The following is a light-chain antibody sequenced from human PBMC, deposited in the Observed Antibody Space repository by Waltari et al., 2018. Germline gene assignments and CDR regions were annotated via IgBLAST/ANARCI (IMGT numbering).Light chain of an antibody. J-gene: IGLJ3*02. Sequence: SYVLTQPPSVSVAPGKTARIACGGNNLGAKSVHWYQERPGQAPVLIIYYDSVRHSGIPERFSGSNSGNTATLTISRVEAGDEADYYCQVWDYDTAHLVFGGGTTLTVV. CDR3: QVWDYDTAHLV. V-gene: IGLV3-21*04. CDR2: YDS. CDR1: NLGAKS.